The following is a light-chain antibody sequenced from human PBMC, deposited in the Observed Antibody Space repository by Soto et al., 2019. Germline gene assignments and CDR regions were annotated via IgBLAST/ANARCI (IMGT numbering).Light chain of an antibody. Sequence: DIQMTQSPSTLSGSVGDRVTITCRASQTISSWLAWYQQKPGKAPKLLIYKASTLKSGVPSRFSGGGSGTEFTLTISSLQPDDFATYYCQHYNSYSEAFGQGTKVEL. CDR2: KAS. CDR3: QHYNSYSEA. J-gene: IGKJ1*01. V-gene: IGKV1-5*03. CDR1: QTISSW.